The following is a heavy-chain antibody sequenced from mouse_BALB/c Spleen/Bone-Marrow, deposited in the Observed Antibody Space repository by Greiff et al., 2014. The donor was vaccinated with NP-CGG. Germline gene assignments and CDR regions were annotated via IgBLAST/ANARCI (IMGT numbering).Heavy chain of an antibody. D-gene: IGHD2-3*01. CDR2: ISYSGNT. J-gene: IGHJ2*01. CDR1: GDSITSGY. V-gene: IGHV3-8*02. Sequence: EVKLVESGPSLVKPSQTLSLTCSVTGDSITSGYWDWIRKLPGNKLEYMGYISYSGNTYYNPSLKSRISITRDTSKNQYYLQLNSVTTEDTATYYCATYDGYCFDYWGQGTTLTVSS. CDR3: ATYDGYCFDY.